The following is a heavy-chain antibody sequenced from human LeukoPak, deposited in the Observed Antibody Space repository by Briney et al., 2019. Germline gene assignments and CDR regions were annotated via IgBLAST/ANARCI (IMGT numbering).Heavy chain of an antibody. CDR1: GYSISSGYY. J-gene: IGHJ4*02. Sequence: SETLSLTCTVSGYSISSGYYWGWIRQPPGKGLEWIGSIYHSGSTYYNPSLKSRVTISVDTSKNQFSLKLSSVTAADTAVYYCASPLLMITFGGVIVMGPYYFDYWGQGTLVTVSS. V-gene: IGHV4-38-2*02. D-gene: IGHD3-16*02. CDR2: IYHSGST. CDR3: ASPLLMITFGGVIVMGPYYFDY.